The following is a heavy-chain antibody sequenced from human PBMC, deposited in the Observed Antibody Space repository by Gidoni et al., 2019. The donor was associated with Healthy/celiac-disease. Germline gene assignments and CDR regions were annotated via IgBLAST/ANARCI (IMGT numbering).Heavy chain of an antibody. J-gene: IGHJ6*02. CDR3: ARVRSDYDFWSGFGPVYGMDV. V-gene: IGHV3-30-3*01. CDR1: GFTFSSYA. CDR2: ISYDGSNK. Sequence: QVQLVESGGGVVQPGRSLRLSCAASGFTFSSYAMHWVRQAPGKGLEWVAVISYDGSNKYYADSVKGRFTISRDNSKNTLYLQMNSLRAEDTAVYYCARVRSDYDFWSGFGPVYGMDVWGQGTTVTVSS. D-gene: IGHD3-3*01.